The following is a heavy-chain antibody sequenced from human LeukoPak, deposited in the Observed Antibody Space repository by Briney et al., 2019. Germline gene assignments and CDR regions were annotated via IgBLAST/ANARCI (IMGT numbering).Heavy chain of an antibody. CDR1: GDSVSSNSAA. J-gene: IGHJ6*03. D-gene: IGHD6-19*01. CDR2: TYYRSKWYN. Sequence: SQTLSLTCAISGDSVSSNSAAWNWIRQSPSRGLEWLGRTYYRSKWYNDYAVSVKSRITINPDTSKNQFSLQLSSVTPEDTAVYYCAREWLVIAYYYYYYMDVWGKGTTVTVSS. V-gene: IGHV6-1*01. CDR3: AREWLVIAYYYYYYMDV.